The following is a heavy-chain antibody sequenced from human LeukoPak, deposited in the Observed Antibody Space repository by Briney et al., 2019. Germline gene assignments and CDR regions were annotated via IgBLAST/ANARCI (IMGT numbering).Heavy chain of an antibody. V-gene: IGHV4-39*07. J-gene: IGHJ4*02. CDR1: GFTFSSYS. Sequence: GSLRLSCAASGFTFSSYSMNWVRQPPGKGLEWIGSIYYSGSTYYNPSLKSRVTISVDTSKNQFSLKLSSVTAADTAVYYCAREPGLAYYYDSSGYVDYWGQGTLVTVSS. CDR2: IYYSGST. CDR3: AREPGLAYYYDSSGYVDY. D-gene: IGHD3-22*01.